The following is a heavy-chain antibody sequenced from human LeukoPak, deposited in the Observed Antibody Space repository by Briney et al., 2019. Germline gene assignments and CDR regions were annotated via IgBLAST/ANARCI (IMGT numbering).Heavy chain of an antibody. J-gene: IGHJ4*02. D-gene: IGHD4-17*01. Sequence: GGSLRLSCAASGFTVSTNYMSWVRQAPGKGLEWVSLIYSGGGTYYADSVKGRFTISRDNSRNTLSLQMDSLRVDDTAVYYCARGFRSVTTWGYFDYWGQGALVTVSS. V-gene: IGHV3-66*01. CDR3: ARGFRSVTTWGYFDY. CDR2: IYSGGGT. CDR1: GFTVSTNY.